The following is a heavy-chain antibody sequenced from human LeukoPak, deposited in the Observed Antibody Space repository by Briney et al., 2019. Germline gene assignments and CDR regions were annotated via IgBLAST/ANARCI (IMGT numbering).Heavy chain of an antibody. CDR1: GFTFSSYG. CDR2: ISGSGVNT. V-gene: IGHV3-23*01. CDR3: AKHPSPVFGGGSYFED. D-gene: IGHD3-16*01. J-gene: IGHJ4*02. Sequence: GGSLRLSCAASGFTFSSYGMSWVRQAPGKGLEWVSAISGSGVNTDYADSVKGRFTISRGNSKNTLYLQMHSLTAEDTAVYYCAKHPSPVFGGGSYFEDWGQGTLVTVSS.